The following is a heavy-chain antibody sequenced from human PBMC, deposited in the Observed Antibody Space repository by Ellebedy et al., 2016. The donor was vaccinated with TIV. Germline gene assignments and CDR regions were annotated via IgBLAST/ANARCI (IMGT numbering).Heavy chain of an antibody. D-gene: IGHD3-10*01. CDR2: IKSKDVGETT. CDR3: TTGVKWFGEF. V-gene: IGHV3-15*01. CDR1: GFTFSKTW. J-gene: IGHJ6*02. Sequence: GGSLRLSCAASGFTFSKTWLSWVRQAPGKGLEWIGRIKSKDVGETTDYGAPVKGRIAISRDDSRDTLHLQMNSLKTEDTAVYYCTTGVKWFGEFWGQGTTVTVS.